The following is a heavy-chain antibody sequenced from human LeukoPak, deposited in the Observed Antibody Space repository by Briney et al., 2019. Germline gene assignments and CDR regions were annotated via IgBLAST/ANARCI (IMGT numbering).Heavy chain of an antibody. D-gene: IGHD5/OR15-5a*01. J-gene: IGHJ4*02. Sequence: PSETLPLTFAVSGGSIISTRHSLRWIRQPPGKGLEWIGSMYYSGSTYYNPSLKSRVTIYVNTYNSRFSLKRSSVTAADTAVYYCATTVSTIYFFEFWGQGALVTVSS. CDR3: ATTVSTIYFFEF. V-gene: IGHV4-39*01. CDR2: MYYSGST. CDR1: GGSIISTRHS.